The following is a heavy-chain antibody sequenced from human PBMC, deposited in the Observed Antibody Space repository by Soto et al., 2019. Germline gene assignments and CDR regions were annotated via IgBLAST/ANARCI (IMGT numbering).Heavy chain of an antibody. CDR3: ARGDCVGGTCYSLAGSFYYYMDV. CDR2: INSDGSVS. V-gene: IGHV3-74*02. D-gene: IGHD2-15*01. J-gene: IGHJ6*03. Sequence: EVQLVESGGGLVQPGGSLRLSCAASGFTFSNYWMYWVRQAPGKGLEWVSRINSDGSVSSYADSVKGRLTISRDNVKNTLYLQMDSLRAEDTAVYYCARGDCVGGTCYSLAGSFYYYMDVWGKGTTVIVFS. CDR1: GFTFSNYW.